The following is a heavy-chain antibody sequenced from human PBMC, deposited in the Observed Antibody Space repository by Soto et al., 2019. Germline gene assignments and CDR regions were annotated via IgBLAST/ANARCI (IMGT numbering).Heavy chain of an antibody. CDR1: GGSISSGDYY. CDR2: IYYSGST. Sequence: QVQLQESGPGLVKPSQTLSLTCTVSGGSISSGDYYWSWIRQPPGKGLEWIGYIYYSGSTYYNPSLKSRVTISVDTSKNQFSLKLSSVTAADTAVYYCARGTRSITMVRGVIYPYNWFDPWGQGTLVTVSS. V-gene: IGHV4-30-4*01. CDR3: ARGTRSITMVRGVIYPYNWFDP. J-gene: IGHJ5*02. D-gene: IGHD3-10*01.